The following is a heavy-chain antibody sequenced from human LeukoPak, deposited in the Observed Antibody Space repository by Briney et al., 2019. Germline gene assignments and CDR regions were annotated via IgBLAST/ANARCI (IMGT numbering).Heavy chain of an antibody. D-gene: IGHD3-22*01. V-gene: IGHV4-61*02. CDR3: ARGPYAYDSSGAFDI. CDR1: GDSISSGDYY. J-gene: IGHJ3*02. Sequence: SETLSLTCTVSGDSISSGDYYWSWIRQPAGKGLEWIGRIYTSGSTNYNPSPKSRVTISVDTSKNQFSLKLSSVTAADTAVFYCARGPYAYDSSGAFDIWGQGTMVTVSS. CDR2: IYTSGST.